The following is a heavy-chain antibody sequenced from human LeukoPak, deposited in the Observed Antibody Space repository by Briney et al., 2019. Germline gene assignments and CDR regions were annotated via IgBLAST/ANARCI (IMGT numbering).Heavy chain of an antibody. D-gene: IGHD6-13*01. CDR3: ARGTLAAAGTPGGY. Sequence: KSGGSLRLSCAASGFTFSSYSMNWVRQAPGKGLEWVSSISSSSSYIYYADSVKGRFTISRDNAKNSLYLQMNSLRAEDTAVYYCARGTLAAAGTPGGYWGQGTLVTVSS. CDR1: GFTFSSYS. V-gene: IGHV3-21*01. CDR2: ISSSSSYI. J-gene: IGHJ4*02.